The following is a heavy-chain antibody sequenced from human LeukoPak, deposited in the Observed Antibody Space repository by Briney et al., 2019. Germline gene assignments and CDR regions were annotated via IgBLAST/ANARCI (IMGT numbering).Heavy chain of an antibody. CDR2: ISYDGSNK. V-gene: IGHV3-30*18. CDR1: GFTFSSYG. D-gene: IGHD1-26*01. J-gene: IGHJ4*02. Sequence: AGGSLRLSCAASGFTFSSYGMHWVPQAPGKGLEWVAVISYDGSNKYYADSVKGRFTISRDNSKNTLYLQMNSLRAEDTAVYYCAKDHSVGATKGYFDYWGQGTLVTVSS. CDR3: AKDHSVGATKGYFDY.